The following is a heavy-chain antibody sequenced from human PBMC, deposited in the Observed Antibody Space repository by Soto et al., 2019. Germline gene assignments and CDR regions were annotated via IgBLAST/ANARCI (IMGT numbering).Heavy chain of an antibody. V-gene: IGHV3-48*01. D-gene: IGHD3-10*01. CDR1: GFIFSTYS. CDR3: ARESGGSPDY. CDR2: ISSGSGTI. J-gene: IGHJ4*02. Sequence: EVQLVESGGGLVQPGGSLRLSCAAYGFIFSTYSMNWVRRAPGKGLEWVSYISSGSGTIYYADSVKGRFTISRDNAKNSLYLQMNSLRVEDTAVYYCARESGGSPDYWGQGSLVTVSS.